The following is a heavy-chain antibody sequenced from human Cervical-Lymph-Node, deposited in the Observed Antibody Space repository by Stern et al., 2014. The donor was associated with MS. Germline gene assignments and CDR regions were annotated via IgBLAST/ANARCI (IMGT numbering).Heavy chain of an antibody. CDR2: IDWDDAK. CDR3: ARSLAGVFDY. J-gene: IGHJ4*02. Sequence: ESGPALVKPTQTFTLTCTFSGFSLSTSGVGVAWIRQPPGKALEWLARIDWDDAKFYRTSVKTRLTLSKDTAKNQVVLIMTNMDPQDSATYYCARSLAGVFDYWGQGSLVYVSS. CDR1: GFSLSTSGVG. V-gene: IGHV2-70*04.